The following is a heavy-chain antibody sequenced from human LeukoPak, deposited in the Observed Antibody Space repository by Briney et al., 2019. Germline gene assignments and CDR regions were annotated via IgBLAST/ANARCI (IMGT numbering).Heavy chain of an antibody. CDR1: GYTFTRYG. Sequence: ASVKVSCQASGYTFTRYGISWVRQAPGQGVEWMGWISAYNGNTNYAQKLQGRVTMTTDTSTSTDYMELRSLRSDDTAVYYYARRGGNGGNDFDYWGQGTLVTVSS. D-gene: IGHD4-23*01. CDR3: ARRGGNGGNDFDY. V-gene: IGHV1-18*01. CDR2: ISAYNGNT. J-gene: IGHJ4*02.